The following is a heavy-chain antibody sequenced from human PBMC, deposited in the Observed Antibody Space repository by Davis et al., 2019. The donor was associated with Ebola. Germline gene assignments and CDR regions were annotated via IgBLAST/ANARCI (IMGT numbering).Heavy chain of an antibody. CDR1: EFTFSSYA. Sequence: GESLKISCAASEFTFSSYAMSWVRQAPGKGLEWVSAISGSGGSTYYADSVKGRFTISRDNSKNTLYLQMNSLRADDTALYYCAKGGARYFYHYYGMDVWGQGTTVTVSS. CDR3: AKGGARYFYHYYGMDV. J-gene: IGHJ6*02. V-gene: IGHV3-23*01. D-gene: IGHD2/OR15-2a*01. CDR2: ISGSGGST.